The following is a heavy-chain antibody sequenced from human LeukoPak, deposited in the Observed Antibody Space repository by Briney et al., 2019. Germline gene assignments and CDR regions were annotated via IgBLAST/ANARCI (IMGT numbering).Heavy chain of an antibody. D-gene: IGHD2-2*01. CDR2: IYTSGST. Sequence: SETLSLTCTVSGGSISSYYWSWIRQPAGKGLEWIGRIYTSGSTNYNPSPKSRVTMSVDTSKNQFSLKLSSVTAADTAVYYCARGGGMAGYCSSTSCYVHAFDIWGQGTMVTVSS. J-gene: IGHJ3*02. V-gene: IGHV4-4*07. CDR1: GGSISSYY. CDR3: ARGGGMAGYCSSTSCYVHAFDI.